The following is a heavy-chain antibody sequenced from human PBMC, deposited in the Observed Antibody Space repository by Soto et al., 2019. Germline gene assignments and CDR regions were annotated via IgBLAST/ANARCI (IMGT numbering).Heavy chain of an antibody. CDR2: IIPALGTT. V-gene: IGHV1-69*08. CDR1: GGPFSSHT. J-gene: IGHJ2*01. Sequence: QDQLVQSGAEVKKPGSSVKVSCKAFGGPFSSHTFSWVRQAPGQGLEWMGRIIPALGTTTYAQKFQGRVTITADESVTTVYMELNSLRTEDTAEYYCARPDFGDYWYFDLWGRGTLVTVSS. CDR3: ARPDFGDYWYFDL. D-gene: IGHD4-17*01.